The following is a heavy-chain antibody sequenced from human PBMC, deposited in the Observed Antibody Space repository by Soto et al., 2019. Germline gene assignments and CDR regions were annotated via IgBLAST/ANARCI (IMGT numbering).Heavy chain of an antibody. V-gene: IGHV1-69*02. CDR2: IIPILGIA. CDR3: ARVPKDDYDSSGYYSSYYYYGMDV. J-gene: IGHJ6*02. Sequence: QVQLVQSGAEVKKPGSSVKVSCKASGGTFSSYTISWVRQAPGQGLEWMGRIIPILGIATYAQKFKGRVTITTDKSTSTAYMELSSLRSEDTAVYYCARVPKDDYDSSGYYSSYYYYGMDVWGQGTTVTVSS. D-gene: IGHD3-22*01. CDR1: GGTFSSYT.